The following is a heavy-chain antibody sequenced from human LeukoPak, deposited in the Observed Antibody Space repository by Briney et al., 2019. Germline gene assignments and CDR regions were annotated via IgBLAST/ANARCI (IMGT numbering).Heavy chain of an antibody. V-gene: IGHV3-7*03. Sequence: PGGSLRLSCAASGFTFSSYCMTWVRQGPGKGLEWVANIKPGGNEKYYVDSVKGRFTISRDNVKNSLYLQMNSLRAEDTAIYYCATFRFLGTWGQGTMVTVSP. D-gene: IGHD3-3*01. CDR1: GFTFSSYC. CDR3: ATFRFLGT. CDR2: IKPGGNEK. J-gene: IGHJ3*01.